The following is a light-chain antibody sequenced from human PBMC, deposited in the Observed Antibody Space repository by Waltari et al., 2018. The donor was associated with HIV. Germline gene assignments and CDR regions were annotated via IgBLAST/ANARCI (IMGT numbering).Light chain of an antibody. V-gene: IGKV1-5*03. J-gene: IGKJ2*01. CDR1: QSIGKW. CDR2: KAS. CDR3: QQYNSYSYT. Sequence: DIQMTQSPSTLSASVGDKVTITCRASQSIGKWLAWYQQKAGKATKLLIYKASSLQSGVPSRFSGSGSGTEFTLTISSLQPDDFGTYYCQQYNSYSYTFGQGTKLEI.